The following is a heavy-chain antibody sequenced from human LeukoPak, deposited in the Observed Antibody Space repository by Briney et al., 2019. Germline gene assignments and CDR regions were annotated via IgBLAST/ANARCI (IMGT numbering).Heavy chain of an antibody. CDR3: ALLWDYYDSSGYYRDY. CDR1: GYTFTVYY. J-gene: IGHJ4*02. V-gene: IGHV1-2*02. CDR2: INPNSGGT. D-gene: IGHD3-22*01. Sequence: GASVTVSCKASGYTFTVYYIHWVRQAPGQGLEWMGWINPNSGGTNYAQKFQGRVTMTRDTSISTAYMELSRLRSDDTAVYCCALLWDYYDSSGYYRDYWGQGTLVTVSS.